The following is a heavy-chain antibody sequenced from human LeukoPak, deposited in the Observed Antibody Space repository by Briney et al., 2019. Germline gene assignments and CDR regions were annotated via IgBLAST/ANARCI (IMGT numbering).Heavy chain of an antibody. J-gene: IGHJ6*03. CDR2: INHSGST. CDR3: ARGIMITFGGVIGDYYYYYMDV. V-gene: IGHV4-34*01. Sequence: PSETLSLTCAVYGGSFSGYYWGWIRQPPGKGLEWIGEINHSGSTNYNPSLESRVTISVDTSKNQFSLKLSSVTAADTAVYYCARGIMITFGGVIGDYYYYYMDVWGKGTTVTVSS. D-gene: IGHD3-16*02. CDR1: GGSFSGYY.